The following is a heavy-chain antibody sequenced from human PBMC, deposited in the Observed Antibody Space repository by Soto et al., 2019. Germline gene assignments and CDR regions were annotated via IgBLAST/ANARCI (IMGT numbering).Heavy chain of an antibody. J-gene: IGHJ5*02. V-gene: IGHV4-4*07. CDR2: IYTSGCT. CDR3: ARERKYSSGSGPSRWFDP. D-gene: IGHD6-19*01. Sequence: SETLSLTCTVSGGSISSYYWSWIRQPAGKGLEWIGRIYTSGCTNYNPSLKSRVTMSVDTSKNQFSLKLSSVTAADTAVYYCARERKYSSGSGPSRWFDPWGQGTLVTVSS. CDR1: GGSISSYY.